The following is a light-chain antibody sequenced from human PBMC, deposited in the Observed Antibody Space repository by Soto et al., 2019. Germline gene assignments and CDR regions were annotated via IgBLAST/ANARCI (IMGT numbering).Light chain of an antibody. V-gene: IGKV1-5*01. CDR3: QQYNSYPWT. J-gene: IGKJ1*01. CDR2: DAS. Sequence: DIRVTQSPSTLSASVEDRVTITCRASQSISSWLAWYQQKPGKAPKLLIYDASSLESGVPSRFSGSGSGTEFTLTISSLQPDDFATYYCQQYNSYPWTFGQGTKVEIK. CDR1: QSISSW.